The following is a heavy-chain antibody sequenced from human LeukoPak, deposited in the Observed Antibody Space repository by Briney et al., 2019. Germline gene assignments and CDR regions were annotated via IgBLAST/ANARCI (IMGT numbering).Heavy chain of an antibody. CDR2: INPNSGST. CDR3: ARDRLRRPRDGERDGAFDI. Sequence: ASVKVSCNASGYTFTGYYMHWVRQAPGHGLEWRGWINPNSGSTNYEQKFQGRVTMTRDTSISTAYMELSRLRSDDTAVYYCARDRLRRPRDGERDGAFDIWGQGTMVTVSS. J-gene: IGHJ3*02. CDR1: GYTFTGYY. D-gene: IGHD5-24*01. V-gene: IGHV1-2*02.